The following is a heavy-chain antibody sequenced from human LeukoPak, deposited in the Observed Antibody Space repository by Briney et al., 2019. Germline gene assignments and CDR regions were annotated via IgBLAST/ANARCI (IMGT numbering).Heavy chain of an antibody. J-gene: IGHJ3*02. Sequence: GGSLRLSCAASGFTFSSYAMSWVRQAPGKGLEWVSAISGSGGSTYYADSVKGRFTISRDNAKNSLYLQVNSLRAEDTAVYYCARESGGDLGEAFDIWGQGTMVTVSS. D-gene: IGHD1-26*01. CDR3: ARESGGDLGEAFDI. CDR1: GFTFSSYA. CDR2: ISGSGGST. V-gene: IGHV3-23*01.